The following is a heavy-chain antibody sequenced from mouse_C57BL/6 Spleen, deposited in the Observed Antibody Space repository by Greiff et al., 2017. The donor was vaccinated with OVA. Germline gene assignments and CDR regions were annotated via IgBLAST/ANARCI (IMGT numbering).Heavy chain of an antibody. CDR2: IYPGSGNT. Sequence: VKLVESGAELVRPGASVKLSCKASGYTFTDYYINWVKQRPGQGLEWIARIYPGSGNTYYNEKFKGKATLTAEKSSSTAYMQLSSLTSEDSAVYFCARRYYGSSWALDYWGQGTSVTVSS. CDR1: GYTFTDYY. V-gene: IGHV1-76*01. D-gene: IGHD1-1*01. J-gene: IGHJ4*01. CDR3: ARRYYGSSWALDY.